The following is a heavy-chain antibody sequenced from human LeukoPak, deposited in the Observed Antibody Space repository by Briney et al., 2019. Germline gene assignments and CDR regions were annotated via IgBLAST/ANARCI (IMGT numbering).Heavy chain of an antibody. CDR3: ARGSRRYVWGSEQVDY. D-gene: IGHD3-16*01. CDR1: GYTFTNYG. Sequence: GASVKVSCKTSGYTFTNYGISWVRQAPGQGLEWMGWINAGNGNTKYSQEFQGRVTITRDTSASTAYMELSSLRSEDMAVYYCARGSRRYVWGSEQVDYWGQGTLVTVSS. V-gene: IGHV1-3*03. J-gene: IGHJ4*02. CDR2: INAGNGNT.